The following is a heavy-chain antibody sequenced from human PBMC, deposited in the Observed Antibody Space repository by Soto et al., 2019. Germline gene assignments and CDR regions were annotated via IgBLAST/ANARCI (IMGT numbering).Heavy chain of an antibody. D-gene: IGHD1-20*01. CDR2: IKPDGSEQ. J-gene: IGHJ6*02. Sequence: GGSLRLSCAASEFTFDKYYMTWVRQAPGKGPEWVANIKPDGSEQYYVDSVKGRFTTSRDNANNSLYLQMNSLRAEDTAVYFCARGNWNYYYGFDVWGQGTTVTVS. CDR1: EFTFDKYY. CDR3: ARGNWNYYYGFDV. V-gene: IGHV3-7*01.